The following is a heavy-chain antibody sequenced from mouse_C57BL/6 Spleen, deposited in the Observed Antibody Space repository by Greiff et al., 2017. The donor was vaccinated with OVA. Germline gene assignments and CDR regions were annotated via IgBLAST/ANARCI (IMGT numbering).Heavy chain of an antibody. CDR1: GFTFSDYG. CDR2: ISSGSSTI. Sequence: EVQLMESGGGLVKPGGSLKLSCAASGFTFSDYGMHWVRQAPEKGLEWVAYISSGSSTIYYADTVKGRFTISRDNAKNTLFLQMTSLRSEDTAMYYCARLTALGAMDYWGQGTSVTVSS. D-gene: IGHD3-1*01. J-gene: IGHJ4*01. CDR3: ARLTALGAMDY. V-gene: IGHV5-17*01.